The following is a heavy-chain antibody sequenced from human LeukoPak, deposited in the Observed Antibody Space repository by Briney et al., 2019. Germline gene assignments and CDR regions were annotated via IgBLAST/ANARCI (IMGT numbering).Heavy chain of an antibody. D-gene: IGHD3-10*01. Sequence: ASVKVSRKASGYTFTSYGISWVRQAPGQGLEWMGWISAYNGNTNYAQKLQGRVTMTTDTSTSTAYMELRSLRSDDTAVYYCAREFFGELAYYYYGMDVWGQGTTVTVSS. CDR2: ISAYNGNT. V-gene: IGHV1-18*01. CDR3: AREFFGELAYYYYGMDV. J-gene: IGHJ6*02. CDR1: GYTFTSYG.